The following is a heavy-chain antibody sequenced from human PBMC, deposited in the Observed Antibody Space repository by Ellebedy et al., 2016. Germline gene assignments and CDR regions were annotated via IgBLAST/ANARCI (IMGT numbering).Heavy chain of an antibody. J-gene: IGHJ3*02. Sequence: SETLSLTCTVSGGSISSYYWSWIRQPPGKGLEWIGYIYYSGSTNYNPPLKSRVTISVDTSKNQFSLKLSSVTAADTAVYYCAREGMPESYDSSGYYFAFDIWGQGTMVTVSS. V-gene: IGHV4-59*01. CDR1: GGSISSYY. CDR2: IYYSGST. CDR3: AREGMPESYDSSGYYFAFDI. D-gene: IGHD3-22*01.